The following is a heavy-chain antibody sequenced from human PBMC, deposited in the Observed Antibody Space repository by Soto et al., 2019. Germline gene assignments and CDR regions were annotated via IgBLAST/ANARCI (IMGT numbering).Heavy chain of an antibody. D-gene: IGHD2-2*01. Sequence: GGSLRLSCAASGFPFSSYGMHWVRQAPGKGLEWVAVIWYDGSNKYYADSVKGRFTISRDNSKNTLYLQMNSLRAEDTAVYYCARDLLVPAAILSFAFDIWGQGTMVTVSS. CDR3: ARDLLVPAAILSFAFDI. CDR1: GFPFSSYG. V-gene: IGHV3-33*01. J-gene: IGHJ3*02. CDR2: IWYDGSNK.